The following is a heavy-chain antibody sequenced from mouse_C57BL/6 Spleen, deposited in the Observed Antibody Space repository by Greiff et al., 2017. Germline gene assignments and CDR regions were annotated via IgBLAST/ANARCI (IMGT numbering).Heavy chain of an antibody. J-gene: IGHJ1*03. D-gene: IGHD2-3*01. CDR3: ARPMRIYDGYPYWYFDV. CDR2: ILPGSGST. CDR1: GYTFTGYW. Sequence: VQLQQSGAELMKPGASVKLSCKATGYTFTGYWIEWVKQRPGHGLEWIGEILPGSGSTNYNEKFKGKATFTADTSSNTAYMQLSSLTTEDSAIYYCARPMRIYDGYPYWYFDVWGTGTTVTVSS. V-gene: IGHV1-9*01.